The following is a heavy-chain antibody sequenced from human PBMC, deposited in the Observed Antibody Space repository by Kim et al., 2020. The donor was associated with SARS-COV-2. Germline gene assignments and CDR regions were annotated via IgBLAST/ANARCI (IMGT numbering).Heavy chain of an antibody. CDR3: ARRLSNTSGWGSHYCDL. D-gene: IGHD3-10*01. CDR2: INHSGRT. J-gene: IGHJ1*01. Sequence: SETLSLTCAVYGGSFSGYYWSWIRQPPGKGLEWIGEINHSGRTNYNPSLKSRVIISVDTSKNQFSLKLTSVTAADAALYFCARRLSNTSGWGSHYCDLWGQGILVTVSS. CDR1: GGSFSGYY. V-gene: IGHV4-34*01.